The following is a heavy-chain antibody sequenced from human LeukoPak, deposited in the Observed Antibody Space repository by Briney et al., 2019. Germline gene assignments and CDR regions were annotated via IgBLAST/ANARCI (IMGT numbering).Heavy chain of an antibody. CDR1: GFTFSTYG. CDR3: AKDGPAILRFLEWSSGYMDV. CDR2: IRYDGSNK. Sequence: GGSLRLSCAASGFTFSTYGMHWVRQAPGQGLEWVAFIRYDGSNKYYPDSVNGRFTISRDNSKNTLYLQMNSLRPEDTAVYYCAKDGPAILRFLEWSSGYMDVWGKGTTVTVSS. V-gene: IGHV3-30*02. J-gene: IGHJ6*03. D-gene: IGHD3-3*01.